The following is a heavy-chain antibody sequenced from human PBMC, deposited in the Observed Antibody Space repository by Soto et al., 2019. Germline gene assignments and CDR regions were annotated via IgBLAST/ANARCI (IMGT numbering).Heavy chain of an antibody. J-gene: IGHJ4*02. V-gene: IGHV1-8*02. Sequence: QVQLVQYGAEVKKPGASVKVSCKASGYTFTNYDINWVRQATGQGLEWVGWMTPISGDTGYAQNFQGRVTMTRDTPRSTAYLELSSLTSEDTAVYFCARNLYNTGSFDHWGQGTLVTVSS. CDR1: GYTFTNYD. D-gene: IGHD3-10*01. CDR2: MTPISGDT. CDR3: ARNLYNTGSFDH.